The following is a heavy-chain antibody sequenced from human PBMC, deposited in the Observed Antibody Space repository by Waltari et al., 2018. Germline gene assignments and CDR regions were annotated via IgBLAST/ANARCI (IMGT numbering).Heavy chain of an antibody. CDR2: IWSSSSKI. J-gene: IGHJ3*02. CDR3: ARDRDYDFWSGYWGAFDI. Sequence: EVQLVESGGGLVKPGGSLRLSCAGSGFILSSHGMNWVRQAPGKGLGWVSLIWSSSSKIFYADSVRGRFTVSRDNAKNSLYLQMNSLRVEDTAVYYCARDRDYDFWSGYWGAFDIWGQGTMVTVSS. V-gene: IGHV3-21*01. D-gene: IGHD3-3*01. CDR1: GFILSSHG.